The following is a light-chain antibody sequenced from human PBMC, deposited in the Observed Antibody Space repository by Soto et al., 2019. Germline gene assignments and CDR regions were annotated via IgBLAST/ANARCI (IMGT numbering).Light chain of an antibody. CDR3: QQSYNTPRT. CDR1: QAISRF. CDR2: DAS. J-gene: IGKJ3*01. Sequence: DVQMTQSPPSLSASVGDRVTITCRASQAISRFLNWYQQKPGKAPKLLIYDASRLQSGVPSRFSGSGSGTDFTLTISSLQPEDFATYYCQQSYNTPRTFGHGTTVAIK. V-gene: IGKV1-39*01.